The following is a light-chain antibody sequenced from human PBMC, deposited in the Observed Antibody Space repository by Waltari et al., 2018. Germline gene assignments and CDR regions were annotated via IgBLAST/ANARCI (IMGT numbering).Light chain of an antibody. V-gene: IGLV1-40*01. J-gene: IGLJ2*01. CDR3: QSSDSDLNAVL. Sequence: QSVLTQPPSVSGAPGQSVTISCTGSSSNIGAGYDVHWYQQIPGPAPKVLTYRGENRPSGVPGRISGSKSGTSASLSVTGLHVEDEADYFCQSSDSDLNAVLFGGGTKLTVL. CDR2: RGE. CDR1: SSNIGAGYD.